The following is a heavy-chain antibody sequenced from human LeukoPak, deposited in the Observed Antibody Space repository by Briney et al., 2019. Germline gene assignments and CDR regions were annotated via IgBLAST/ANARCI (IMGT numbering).Heavy chain of an antibody. CDR2: ISYDGSDK. CDR3: AKGRWYNDYAFDY. D-gene: IGHD4-17*01. CDR1: GLTFGTYG. V-gene: IGHV3-30*18. Sequence: PGGSLRLSCAASGLTFGTYGMHWVRQAPGKGLEWVAVISYDGSDKYYADSVKGRFTISRDNSKNTLYLQMNSLRAEDTAVYYCAKGRWYNDYAFDYWGQGTLVTVSS. J-gene: IGHJ4*02.